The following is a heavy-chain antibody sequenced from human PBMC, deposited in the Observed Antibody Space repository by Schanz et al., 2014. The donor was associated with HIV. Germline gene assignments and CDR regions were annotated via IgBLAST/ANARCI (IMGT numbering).Heavy chain of an antibody. J-gene: IGHJ6*02. Sequence: VQLVESGGGLVEPGGSLRLSCAASGFTFSSYAMSWVRQAPGKGLEWVARSRVKSDSYATEYAAAVTGRFTISRDDSKNSVYLQMNSLNIEDTAVYYCRGYRFYYGVAFGGQGTTVTVS. CDR1: GFTFSSYA. D-gene: IGHD5-18*01. V-gene: IGHV3-72*01. CDR3: RGYRFYYGVAF. CDR2: SRVKSDSYAT.